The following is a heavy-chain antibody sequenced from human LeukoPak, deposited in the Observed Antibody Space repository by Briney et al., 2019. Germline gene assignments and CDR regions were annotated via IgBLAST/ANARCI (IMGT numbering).Heavy chain of an antibody. D-gene: IGHD2-21*01. CDR3: ARGFPNDY. V-gene: IGHV3-48*04. Sequence: GGSLRLSCAASGFTFSSYSMSWVRQAPGKGLEWVSYISSSSSTIYYADSVKGRFTISRDNAKNSLYLQMNSLRAEDTAVYYCARGFPNDYWGQGTLVTVSS. CDR2: ISSSSSTI. J-gene: IGHJ4*02. CDR1: GFTFSSYS.